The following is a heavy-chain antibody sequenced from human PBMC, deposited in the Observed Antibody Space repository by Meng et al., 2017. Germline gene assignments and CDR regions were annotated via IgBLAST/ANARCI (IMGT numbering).Heavy chain of an antibody. CDR3: ARTRGDYYFDY. CDR1: VDSVTVGSHY. V-gene: IGHV4-61*01. CDR2: IDYGGST. Sequence: QVRLQDAGPGRVRPSETLSPTCTVSVDSVTVGSHYWSWIRQPPGKGLEWIGYIDYGGSTSYNPSLRSRVTISVDTSNNQFSLKLSSVTAADTAVFYCARTRGDYYFDYWGQGTLVTVSS. J-gene: IGHJ4*02. D-gene: IGHD3-16*01.